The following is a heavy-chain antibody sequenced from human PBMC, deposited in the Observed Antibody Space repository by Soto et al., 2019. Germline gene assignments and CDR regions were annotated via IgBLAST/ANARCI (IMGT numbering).Heavy chain of an antibody. J-gene: IGHJ4*02. V-gene: IGHV3-21*01. D-gene: IGHD3-16*01. Sequence: EVQLVESGGGLVKPGGSLRLSCAASGFTFNSYTMNWVRQAPGKGLEWVSFISSSSDYIYYADSVKGRFTISRDNAKNSLYLQMNSLRVEDTAVYYCARDGGGSCGDLGYWGQGTLVTVSS. CDR1: GFTFNSYT. CDR2: ISSSSDYI. CDR3: ARDGGGSCGDLGY.